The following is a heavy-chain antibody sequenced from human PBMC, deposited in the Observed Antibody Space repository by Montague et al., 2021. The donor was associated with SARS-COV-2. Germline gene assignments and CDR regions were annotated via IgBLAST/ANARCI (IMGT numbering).Heavy chain of an antibody. D-gene: IGHD5-18*01. Sequence: SETLSLTCTVSGGSISSSSHYWVWIRQPPGKGLEFIGYIYYSGSSKYNPSLKSRVTISVDTSTNQVSLKVSSATAADSAVYCCARGAGYSYGVDYWGQGTLVTVSS. CDR1: GGSISSSSHY. CDR3: ARGAGYSYGVDY. CDR2: IYYSGSS. V-gene: IGHV4-61*05. J-gene: IGHJ4*02.